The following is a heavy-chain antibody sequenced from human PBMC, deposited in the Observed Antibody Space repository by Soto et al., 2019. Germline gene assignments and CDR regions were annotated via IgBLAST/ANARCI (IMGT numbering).Heavy chain of an antibody. CDR3: ARAQTRAVAANY. D-gene: IGHD6-19*01. Sequence: PGGSLRLSCAASGFTFSSYAMHWVRQAPGEGLEWVAVISYDGSNKYYADSVKGRFTISRDNSKNTLYLQMNSLRAEDTAVYYCARAQTRAVAANYWGQGTLVTVSS. CDR1: GFTFSSYA. J-gene: IGHJ4*02. CDR2: ISYDGSNK. V-gene: IGHV3-30-3*01.